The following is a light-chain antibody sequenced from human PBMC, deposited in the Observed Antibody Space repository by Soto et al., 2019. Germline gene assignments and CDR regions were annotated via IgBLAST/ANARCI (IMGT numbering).Light chain of an antibody. V-gene: IGKV1-33*01. J-gene: IGKJ4*01. CDR1: QDLSHN. CDR2: DAS. Sequence: DIQMTQSPSSLSASVGDRVTITCQASQDLSHNLNWFQQKPGKAPHLLIFDASKLETGVPSRFTGSGSGTLFSFTSTSLQPEYIATYYCQHYDTLPPTFGGGTKVEIK. CDR3: QHYDTLPPT.